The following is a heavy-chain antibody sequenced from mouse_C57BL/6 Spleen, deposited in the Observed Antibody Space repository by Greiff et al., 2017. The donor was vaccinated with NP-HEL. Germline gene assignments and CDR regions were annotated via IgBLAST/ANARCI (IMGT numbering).Heavy chain of an antibody. CDR3: ARNYYGSSGNWYFDV. J-gene: IGHJ1*03. CDR2: IYPGDGDT. CDR1: GYAFSSYW. D-gene: IGHD1-1*01. V-gene: IGHV1-80*01. Sequence: QVQLQQSGAELVKPGASVKISCKASGYAFSSYWMNWVKQRPGQGLEWIGQIYPGDGDTNYNGKFKGKATLTADKSSSTAYMQLSSLTSEDAAVYCCARNYYGSSGNWYFDVWGTGTTVTVAS.